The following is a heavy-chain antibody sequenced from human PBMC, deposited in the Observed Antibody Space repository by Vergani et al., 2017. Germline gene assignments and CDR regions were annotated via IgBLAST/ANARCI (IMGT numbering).Heavy chain of an antibody. CDR1: GYSISSGYY. J-gene: IGHJ4*02. V-gene: IGHV4-38-2*01. D-gene: IGHD6-19*01. CDR2: IYHSGST. CDR3: ARGYSSGWPLFEGY. Sequence: QVQLQESGPGLVKPSETLSLTCAVSGYSISSGYYWGWIRQPPGKGLEWIGSIYHSGSTYYNPSLKSRVTISVDTSKNQFSLKLSSVTAADTAVYYCARGYSSGWPLFEGYWGQGTLVTVSS.